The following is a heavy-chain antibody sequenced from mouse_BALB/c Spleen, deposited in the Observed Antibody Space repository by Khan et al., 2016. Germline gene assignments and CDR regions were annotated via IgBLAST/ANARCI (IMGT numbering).Heavy chain of an antibody. V-gene: IGHV1-85*01. CDR3: TRETVVSPYYFDY. CDR1: GYTFTNYD. D-gene: IGHD2-5*01. CDR2: IFPGDGFT. Sequence: QVQLQQSGAELVKPGASVKLSCKASGYTFTNYDINWVRQRPEQGLEWIGWIFPGDGFTKYNDKFKGKATLTTDRSSSTAYMQLSRLTSEDSEVYFGTRETVVSPYYFDYWGQGTTLTVSS. J-gene: IGHJ2*01.